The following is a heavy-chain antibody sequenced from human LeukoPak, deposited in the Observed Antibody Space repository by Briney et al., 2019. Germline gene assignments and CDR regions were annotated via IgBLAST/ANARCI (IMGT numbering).Heavy chain of an antibody. Sequence: GGSLRLSCAASGFTFSSNGIHWVRQPPGKGLVWVSRINSDGSSTSYAASVKGRFTISRDNAKNTLYLQMSSLRAEDTAVYYCAREYSNFIKGYYYGMDVWGQGTTVTVSS. CDR3: AREYSNFIKGYYYGMDV. V-gene: IGHV3-74*01. CDR2: INSDGSST. CDR1: GFTFSSNG. D-gene: IGHD4-11*01. J-gene: IGHJ6*02.